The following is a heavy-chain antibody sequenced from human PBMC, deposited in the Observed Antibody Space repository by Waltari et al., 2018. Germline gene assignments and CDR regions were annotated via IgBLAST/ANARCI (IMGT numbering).Heavy chain of an antibody. CDR2: IYPGVSDT. Sequence: EVQLVQSGAEVKKPGESLKISCKGSGYSFTSYWIGWVRQMPGKGLEWMGIIYPGVSDTRYSPSFQGQVTISADKSISTAYLQWSSLKASDTAMYYCARLPIVVVPAAMEGGFDYWGQGTLVTVSS. CDR1: GYSFTSYW. J-gene: IGHJ4*02. CDR3: ARLPIVVVPAAMEGGFDY. V-gene: IGHV5-51*03. D-gene: IGHD2-2*01.